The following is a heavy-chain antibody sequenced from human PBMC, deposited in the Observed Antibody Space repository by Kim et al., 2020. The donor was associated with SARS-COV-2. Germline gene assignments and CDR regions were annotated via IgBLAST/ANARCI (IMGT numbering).Heavy chain of an antibody. D-gene: IGHD1-26*01. J-gene: IGHJ3*02. CDR1: GGSIHGYF. CDR2: VHSGGST. CDR3: ARDLSLRPLPWSYDAFD. V-gene: IGHV4-4*07. Sequence: SETLSLTCTVSGGSIHGYFWSWLRQPAGKGLEWIGRVHSGGSTTYNPSLHNRVTMPVDTSKNEVSLKLSSVTAADTAVYFCARDLSLRPLPWSYDAFD.